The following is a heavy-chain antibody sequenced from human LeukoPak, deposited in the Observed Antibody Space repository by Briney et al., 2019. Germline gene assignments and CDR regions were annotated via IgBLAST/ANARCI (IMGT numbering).Heavy chain of an antibody. Sequence: PGGSLRLSCAASGFTFSSYSMNWVRQAPGKGLEWVSSISSSSSYIYYADSVKGRFTISRDNAKNSLYLQMNSLRAEDTAVYYCASTGVAVAPAFDIWGQGTMVTVSS. CDR1: GFTFSSYS. V-gene: IGHV3-21*01. D-gene: IGHD6-19*01. CDR2: ISSSSSYI. CDR3: ASTGVAVAPAFDI. J-gene: IGHJ3*02.